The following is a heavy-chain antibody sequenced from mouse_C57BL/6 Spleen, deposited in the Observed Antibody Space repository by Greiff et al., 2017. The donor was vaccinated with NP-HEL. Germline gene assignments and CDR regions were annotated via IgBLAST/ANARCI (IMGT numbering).Heavy chain of an antibody. Sequence: VQLKQSGAELVRPGASVKLSCTASGFNIKDYYMNWVKQRPEQGLEWIGRIDPEDGDTEYAPKFQGKATMTADTSSNTAYLQLSSLTSEDTAVYYCTTGMVTTNFDYWGQGTTLTVSS. V-gene: IGHV14-1*01. J-gene: IGHJ2*01. CDR2: IDPEDGDT. D-gene: IGHD2-2*01. CDR3: TTGMVTTNFDY. CDR1: GFNIKDYY.